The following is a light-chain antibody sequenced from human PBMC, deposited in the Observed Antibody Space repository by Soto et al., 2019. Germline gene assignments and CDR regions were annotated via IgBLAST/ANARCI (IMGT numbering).Light chain of an antibody. J-gene: IGLJ1*01. CDR1: SSDVGAYDY. V-gene: IGLV2-11*01. Sequence: QSALTQPPSVSGSPGQSVTISCTGTSSDVGAYDYVSWYQQHPGKAPKLMIYDVTKRPSGVPDRFSGSKSGNTASLTISGLQAEDEADYYCCSYAGSYASDYVFGAGTKV. CDR3: CSYAGSYASDYV. CDR2: DVT.